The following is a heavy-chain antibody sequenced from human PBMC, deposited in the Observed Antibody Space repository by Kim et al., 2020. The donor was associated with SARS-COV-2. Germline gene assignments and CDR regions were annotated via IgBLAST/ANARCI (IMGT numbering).Heavy chain of an antibody. CDR2: IIPIFGTA. Sequence: SVKVSCKASGGTFSSYAISWVRQAPGQGLEWMGGIIPIFGTANYAQKFQGRVTITADESTSTAYMELSSLRSEDTAVYYCARGRYCSSTSCPYWFDPWGQGTLVTVSS. CDR3: ARGRYCSSTSCPYWFDP. D-gene: IGHD2-2*01. J-gene: IGHJ5*02. V-gene: IGHV1-69*13. CDR1: GGTFSSYA.